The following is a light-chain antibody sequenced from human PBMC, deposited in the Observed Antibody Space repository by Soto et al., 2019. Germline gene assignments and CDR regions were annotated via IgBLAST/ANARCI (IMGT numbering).Light chain of an antibody. Sequence: IFLTQSPGTLSLSPGERATLSCRASQSVSSSSLAWYQQKPGQSPRLLIYGASSRATGIPDRFSGRGSGTDFTLTISRLEPEDFAVYYCQQYAGSFGGGTKVDIK. J-gene: IGKJ4*02. CDR3: QQYAGS. V-gene: IGKV3-20*01. CDR2: GAS. CDR1: QSVSSSS.